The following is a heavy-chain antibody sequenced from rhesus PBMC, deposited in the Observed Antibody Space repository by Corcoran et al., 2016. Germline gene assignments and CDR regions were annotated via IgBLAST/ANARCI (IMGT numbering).Heavy chain of an antibody. Sequence: QVQLQESGPGLVKPSETLSLTCAVSGGSFSGYSWGWIRQPPGKGLGGSGYISGIRGDTDYNPSLKSLVPISTDTSKTPFSLTLSSVTAAYTAVYDCAREGYSSSYGYWGQGVLVTVSS. CDR1: GGSFSGYS. CDR2: ISGIRGDT. V-gene: IGHV4-165*01. CDR3: AREGYSSSYGY. D-gene: IGHD6-43*01. J-gene: IGHJ4*01.